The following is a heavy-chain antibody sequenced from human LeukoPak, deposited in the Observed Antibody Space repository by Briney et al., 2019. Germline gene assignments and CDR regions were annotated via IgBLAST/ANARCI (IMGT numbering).Heavy chain of an antibody. Sequence: PSETLSLTCAVSGYSISSGHYWGWIRQPPGKGLEWIGSGYHTGATYYNPSLESRAIISLDMSKNQISLKVTSMTAADTAVYHCVRHSIAGYYYYLDVWGKGTTVTVSS. CDR1: GYSISSGHY. J-gene: IGHJ6*03. CDR3: VRHSIAGYYYYLDV. D-gene: IGHD2/OR15-2a*01. CDR2: GYHTGAT. V-gene: IGHV4-38-2*01.